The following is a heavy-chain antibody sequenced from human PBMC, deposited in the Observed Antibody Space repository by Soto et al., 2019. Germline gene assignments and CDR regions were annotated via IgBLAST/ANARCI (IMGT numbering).Heavy chain of an antibody. CDR3: AKDRYTPERYFDY. V-gene: IGHV3-30*18. D-gene: IGHD3-16*02. CDR2: ISYDGSNK. J-gene: IGHJ4*02. CDR1: GFTFSSYG. Sequence: PGGSLRLSCAASGFTFSSYGMHWVRQAPGKGLEWVAVISYDGSNKYYADSVKGRFTISRDNSKNTLYLQMNSLRAEDTAVYYCAKDRYTPERYFDYWGQGTLVTVSS.